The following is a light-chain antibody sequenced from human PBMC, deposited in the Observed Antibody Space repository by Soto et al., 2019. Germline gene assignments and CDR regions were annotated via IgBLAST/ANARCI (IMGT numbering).Light chain of an antibody. J-gene: IGKJ4*01. CDR2: GAS. V-gene: IGKV3-15*01. CDR1: QSVSSN. CDR3: QQYNNWPLS. Sequence: EIVMTQSPATLSVSPGERATLSCRASQSVSSNLAWYQHKPGQAPRLLIYGASTRATGIPARFSGSGSGTEFTLTISSLQSEDVAVYYCQQYNNWPLSFGGGTKVEIK.